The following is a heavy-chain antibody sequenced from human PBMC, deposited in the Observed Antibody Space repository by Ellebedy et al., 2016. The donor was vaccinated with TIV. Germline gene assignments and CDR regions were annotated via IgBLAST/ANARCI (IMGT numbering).Heavy chain of an antibody. Sequence: GESLKISCATSGFTLNNAWMNAWMNWVRQAPGKGLEWVGRIQRENDGGATDYAAPVKGRFTMSRDDSTGTLYLHMNSLKTEDTAVYYCTTDGSFHWGQGTLVTVSS. CDR3: TTDGSFH. CDR1: GFTLNNAWMNAW. CDR2: IQRENDGGAT. J-gene: IGHJ4*02. D-gene: IGHD3-10*01. V-gene: IGHV3-15*07.